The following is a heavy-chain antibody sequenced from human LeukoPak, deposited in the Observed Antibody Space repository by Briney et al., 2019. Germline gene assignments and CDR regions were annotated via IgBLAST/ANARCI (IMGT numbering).Heavy chain of an antibody. J-gene: IGHJ6*02. D-gene: IGHD2-21*01. Sequence: ASVKVSCKASGDTFTSYDINWVRQATGQGLEWMGWMNPNSGNTGYAQKFQGRVTMTRNTSISTAYMELSSLRSEDTAVYYCARGYSRESYYYYYGMDVWGQGTTVTVSS. CDR2: MNPNSGNT. CDR1: GDTFTSYD. CDR3: ARGYSRESYYYYYGMDV. V-gene: IGHV1-8*01.